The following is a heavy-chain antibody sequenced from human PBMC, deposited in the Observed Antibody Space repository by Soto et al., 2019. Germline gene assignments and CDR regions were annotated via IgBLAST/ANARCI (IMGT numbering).Heavy chain of an antibody. CDR3: AYLPCSGGSCYWFSYSGMDV. J-gene: IGHJ6*02. V-gene: IGHV2-5*02. D-gene: IGHD2-15*01. CDR2: IYWEDDK. CDR1: GFSLSTRGVG. Sequence: QITLKESGPTLVKPTQTLTLTCTFSGFSLSTRGVGVAWIRQPPGKALEWLALIYWEDDKRYRLSLETRRTISKNTSKNQVVLTMTNMDSVDTATYSCAYLPCSGGSCYWFSYSGMDVWGQGPTVTVSS.